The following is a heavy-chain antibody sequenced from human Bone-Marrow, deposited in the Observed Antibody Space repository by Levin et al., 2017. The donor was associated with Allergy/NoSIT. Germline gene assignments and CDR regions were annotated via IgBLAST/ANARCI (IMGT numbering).Heavy chain of an antibody. CDR3: ARGTMVRGVIFNFDP. J-gene: IGHJ5*02. D-gene: IGHD3-10*01. CDR1: GGSISSSSYY. CDR2: IYYSGST. Sequence: SQTLSLTCTVSGGSISSSSYYWGWIRQPPGKGLEWIGSIYYSGSTYYNPSLKSRVTISVDTSKNQFSLKLSSVTAADTAVYYCARGTMVRGVIFNFDPWGQGTLVTVSS. V-gene: IGHV4-39*07.